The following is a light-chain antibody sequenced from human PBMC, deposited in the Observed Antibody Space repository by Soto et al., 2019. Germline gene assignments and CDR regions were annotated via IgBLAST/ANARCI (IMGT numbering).Light chain of an antibody. CDR2: DAS. CDR3: QQYHTIPYT. CDR1: QDINNY. Sequence: DIQMTQSPSSLSASVGDRVTIACQASQDINNYLHWYQQKPGKAPKLLIYDASNLETGVPSRFSGSGSGTDFTFTISSLQPEDIATYYCQQYHTIPYTFGQGTKLEIK. V-gene: IGKV1-33*01. J-gene: IGKJ2*01.